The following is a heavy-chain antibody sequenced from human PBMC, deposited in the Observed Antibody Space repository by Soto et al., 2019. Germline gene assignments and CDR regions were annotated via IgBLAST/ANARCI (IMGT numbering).Heavy chain of an antibody. CDR2: ISSSGGST. J-gene: IGHJ4*02. CDR1: GFTFSSYP. Sequence: EVQLLESGGGLVQAGGSLRLSCAASGFTFSSYPMTWVRQAPGKGLEWVSTISSSGGSTYFPDSVKGRFTISRDNSKNTVYLQMNSLRAEDTAVYYCAKKKVDYGDHGIDYWGQGTLVTVSS. CDR3: AKKKVDYGDHGIDY. D-gene: IGHD4-17*01. V-gene: IGHV3-23*01.